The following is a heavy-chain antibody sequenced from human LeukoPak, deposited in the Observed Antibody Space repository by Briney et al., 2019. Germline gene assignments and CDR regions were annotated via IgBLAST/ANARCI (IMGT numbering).Heavy chain of an antibody. J-gene: IGHJ4*02. D-gene: IGHD4-17*01. V-gene: IGHV4-61*02. Sequence: SQTLSLTCTVSGGSISSGSYYWSWIRQPAGKGLEWIGRIYTSGSTNYNPSLKSRVTISVDTSKNQFSLKLSSVTAADTAVYYCARHEIDYGDHFDYWGQGTLVTVSS. CDR3: ARHEIDYGDHFDY. CDR2: IYTSGST. CDR1: GGSISSGSYY.